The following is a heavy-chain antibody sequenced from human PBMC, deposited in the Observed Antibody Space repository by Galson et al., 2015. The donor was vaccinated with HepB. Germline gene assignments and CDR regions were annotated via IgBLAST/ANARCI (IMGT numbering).Heavy chain of an antibody. CDR1: GFTFSSYA. D-gene: IGHD6-13*01. Sequence: SLRLSCAASGFTFSSYAMSWVRQAPGKGLEWVSAISGSGGSTYYADSVKGRFTISRDNSKNTLYLQMNSLRAEDTAVYYCAKCHQYSSSWENFDYWGQGTLVTVSS. V-gene: IGHV3-23*01. CDR3: AKCHQYSSSWENFDY. J-gene: IGHJ4*02. CDR2: ISGSGGST.